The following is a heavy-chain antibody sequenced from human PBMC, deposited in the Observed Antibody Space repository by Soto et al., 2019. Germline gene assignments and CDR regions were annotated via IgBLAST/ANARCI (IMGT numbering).Heavy chain of an antibody. CDR1: GFTFSSYA. Sequence: GGSLRLSCAASGFTFSSYAMSWVRQAPGKGLEWVSAISGSGGSTYYADSVKGRFTISRDNSKNTLYLQMNNLRAEDTAVYYCARGAYSSGWYWFDPWGQGTLVTVSS. V-gene: IGHV3-23*01. CDR2: ISGSGGST. J-gene: IGHJ5*02. CDR3: ARGAYSSGWYWFDP. D-gene: IGHD6-19*01.